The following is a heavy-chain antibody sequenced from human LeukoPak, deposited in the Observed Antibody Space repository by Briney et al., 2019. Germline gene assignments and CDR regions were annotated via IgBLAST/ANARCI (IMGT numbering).Heavy chain of an antibody. V-gene: IGHV4-39*01. CDR1: GGSMSSSRYY. CDR3: ARLLDSSGDY. Sequence: SETLSLTCTVSGGSMSSSRYYWGWIRQPPGKGLEWIGSIYYSGSSFYNPPLTSRVTLSVDTSTNQFSLNLNSATAADTAVYYCARLLDSSGDYWGQGTLVTVSS. D-gene: IGHD3-22*01. CDR2: IYYSGSS. J-gene: IGHJ4*02.